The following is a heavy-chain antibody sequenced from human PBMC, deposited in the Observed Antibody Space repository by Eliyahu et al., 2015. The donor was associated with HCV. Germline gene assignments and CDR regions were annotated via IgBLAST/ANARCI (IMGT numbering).Heavy chain of an antibody. CDR3: TRDWSSGSYWFDP. V-gene: IGHV4-61*02. Sequence: QVQLQESGPGLVKPSQTLSLTCTVSGGSISSGNYYWNWIRQPAGKGLELVGRIYTSGSTNYNPSLKSRVTISIDTSKNQFSLKLSSVTAADTAVYYCTRDWSSGSYWFDPWGQGTLVTVSS. CDR2: IYTSGST. D-gene: IGHD1-26*01. CDR1: GGSISSGNYY. J-gene: IGHJ5*02.